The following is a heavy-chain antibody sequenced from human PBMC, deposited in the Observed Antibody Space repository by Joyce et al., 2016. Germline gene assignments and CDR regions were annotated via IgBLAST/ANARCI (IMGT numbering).Heavy chain of an antibody. Sequence: QVQLVQSGAEEKKPGASVRVSCQASGYTFTSFAMHWVRQAPGQSLEWVGWINAGNGDTKYSQKFQGRVTITRDTSANSIYMDLKRVTFEDTAVYYSTRGGCSGGSCYAIGDLQCWGQGTLVTVSS. D-gene: IGHD2-15*01. CDR2: INAGNGDT. CDR1: GYTFTSFA. J-gene: IGHJ1*01. V-gene: IGHV1-3*05. CDR3: TRGGCSGGSCYAIGDLQC.